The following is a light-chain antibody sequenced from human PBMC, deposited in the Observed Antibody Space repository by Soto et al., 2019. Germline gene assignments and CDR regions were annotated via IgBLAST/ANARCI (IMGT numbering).Light chain of an antibody. CDR2: EVN. Sequence: QSAPTQPPSASGSPGQSATISCTGTSSDVGGYNYVSWYQQYPGKAPKLMICEVNKRPSGVPDRFSGSKSGNTASLTVSGLQAEDEADYYCSSYAGSSTWVFGGGTKVTVL. CDR3: SSYAGSSTWV. V-gene: IGLV2-8*01. CDR1: SSDVGGYNY. J-gene: IGLJ2*01.